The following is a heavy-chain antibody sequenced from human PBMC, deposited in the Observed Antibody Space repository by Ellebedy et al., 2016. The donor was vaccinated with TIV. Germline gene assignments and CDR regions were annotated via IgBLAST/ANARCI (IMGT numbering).Heavy chain of an antibody. J-gene: IGHJ4*02. Sequence: GGSLRLSXAASGFTFSSYSMNWVRQAPGKGLEWVSYISSSSSTIYYADSVKGRFTISRDNAKNSLYLQMNSLRAEDTAVYYCARQLGSSWYKGNDYWGQGTLVTVSS. CDR3: ARQLGSSWYKGNDY. D-gene: IGHD6-13*01. V-gene: IGHV3-48*04. CDR1: GFTFSSYS. CDR2: ISSSSSTI.